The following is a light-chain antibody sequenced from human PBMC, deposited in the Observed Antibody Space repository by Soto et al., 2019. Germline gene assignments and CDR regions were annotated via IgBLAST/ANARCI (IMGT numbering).Light chain of an antibody. V-gene: IGKV3-20*01. Sequence: EIVLTQSPGTXSXXPXXXXXXXXGASQTVSNNYLAWCQQKPGQAPRVIMYGASRRATGIPDRFSGGGSGTDFTLTISRLEPEHFAVYFCQQYAGPPTTFGQGTRLEIK. CDR3: QQYAGPPTT. J-gene: IGKJ5*01. CDR1: QTVSNNY. CDR2: GAS.